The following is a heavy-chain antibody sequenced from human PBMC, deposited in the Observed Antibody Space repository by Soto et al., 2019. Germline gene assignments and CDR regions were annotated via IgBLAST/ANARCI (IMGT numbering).Heavy chain of an antibody. J-gene: IGHJ5*02. V-gene: IGHV4-38-2*02. CDR2: IYHSGST. CDR3: ARDPGYCSGGSCNGYNWFDP. Sequence: SETLSLTCAVSGYSISSGYYWGWIRQPPGKGLEWIGSIYHSGSTYYNPSLKSRVTISVDTSKNQFSLKLSSVTAADTAVYYCARDPGYCSGGSCNGYNWFDPWGQGTLVTVS. D-gene: IGHD2-15*01. CDR1: GYSISSGYY.